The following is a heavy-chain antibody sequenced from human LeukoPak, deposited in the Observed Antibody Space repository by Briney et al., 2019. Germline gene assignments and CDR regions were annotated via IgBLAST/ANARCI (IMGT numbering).Heavy chain of an antibody. D-gene: IGHD3-22*01. V-gene: IGHV4-59*01. CDR1: GGSISSYY. CDR3: ASEDYYDSSGYYYS. Sequence: SETLSLTCTVSGGSISSYYWSWIRQPPGKGLEWIGYIYYSGSTNYNPSLKSRVTISVKTSKNQFSLKLSSVTAADTAVYYCASEDYYDSSGYYYSWGQGTLVTVSS. CDR2: IYYSGST. J-gene: IGHJ4*02.